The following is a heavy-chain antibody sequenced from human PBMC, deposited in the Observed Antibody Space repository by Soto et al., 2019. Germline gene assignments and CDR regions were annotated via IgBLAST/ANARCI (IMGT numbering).Heavy chain of an antibody. J-gene: IGHJ4*02. D-gene: IGHD2-15*01. V-gene: IGHV4-30-4*01. CDR3: AGYCSGGSCYEGRSCLFDY. CDR2: IYYSGST. CDR1: GGSISSGDYY. Sequence: QVQLQESGPGLVKPSQTLSLTCTVSGGSISSGDYYWSWIRQPPGKGLEWIGYIYYSGSTYYNPSVNTWVTISVDTSKNQFSLKLSSVTAAETAVYYCAGYCSGGSCYEGRSCLFDYWGQGTLVTVSS.